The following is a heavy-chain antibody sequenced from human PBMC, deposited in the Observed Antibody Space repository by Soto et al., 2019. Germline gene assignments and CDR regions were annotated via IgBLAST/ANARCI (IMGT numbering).Heavy chain of an antibody. Sequence: ASVKVSCLASGYTFTSYAISWVRQAPGQGLEWMGWISAYNGNTNYAQKLQGRVTMTTDTSTSTAYMELRSLRSDDTAVYDCARDQIVVATAARAHDSFDIWGQGTMVAVAS. V-gene: IGHV1-18*01. D-gene: IGHD2-2*01. CDR3: ARDQIVVATAARAHDSFDI. J-gene: IGHJ3*02. CDR2: ISAYNGNT. CDR1: GYTFTSYA.